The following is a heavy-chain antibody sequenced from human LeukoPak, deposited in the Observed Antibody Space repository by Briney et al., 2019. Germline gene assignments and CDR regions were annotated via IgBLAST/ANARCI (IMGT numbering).Heavy chain of an antibody. CDR3: AKASGVQLWLHDADY. CDR2: IRYDGSNK. Sequence: GGSLRLSCAASGFTFSSYGMHWVRQAPGKGLEWVAFIRYDGSNKYYADSVQGRFTISRDNSKNTLYLQMNNLRAGDTAVYYCAKASGVQLWLHDADYWGQGTLVTVSS. D-gene: IGHD5-18*01. V-gene: IGHV3-30*02. J-gene: IGHJ4*02. CDR1: GFTFSSYG.